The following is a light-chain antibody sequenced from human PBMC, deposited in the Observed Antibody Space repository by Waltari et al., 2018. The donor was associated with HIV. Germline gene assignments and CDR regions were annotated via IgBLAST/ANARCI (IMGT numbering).Light chain of an antibody. CDR3: CSYGGSSNWV. CDR1: ISDVGNYNL. CDR2: EGI. Sequence: QSALTQPASVSGSPGQSIPISCTGPISDVGNYNLVSWYQQHPGKAPKLMIYEGIKRPSGVSNRISGSKSGNTASLTISGLQAEDEADYYCCSYGGSSNWVFGGGTKLTVL. J-gene: IGLJ3*02. V-gene: IGLV2-23*01.